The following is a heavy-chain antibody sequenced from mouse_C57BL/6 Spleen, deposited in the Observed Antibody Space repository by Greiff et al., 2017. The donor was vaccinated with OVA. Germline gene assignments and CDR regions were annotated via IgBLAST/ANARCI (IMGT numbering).Heavy chain of an antibody. CDR3: ARAYYGSSYGFDY. J-gene: IGHJ2*01. CDR1: GYTFTSYW. CDR2: IDPSDSET. D-gene: IGHD1-1*01. Sequence: QVQLQQPGAELVRPGSSVKLSCKASGYTFTSYWMHWVKQRPIQGLEWIGNIDPSDSETHYNQKFKDKATLTVDKSSSTAYMQLSSLTSEDSAVYYGARAYYGSSYGFDYWGQGTTLTVSS. V-gene: IGHV1-52*01.